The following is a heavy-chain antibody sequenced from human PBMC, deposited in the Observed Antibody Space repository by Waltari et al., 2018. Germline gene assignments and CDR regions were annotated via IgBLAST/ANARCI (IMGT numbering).Heavy chain of an antibody. CDR3: ARRGYSGYDAFFLDY. J-gene: IGHJ4*02. CDR1: GYSFTSYW. CDR2: IYPGESDS. Sequence: EVQLVQSGAEVKKPGESLKISCKGSGYSFTSYWIGWVRQMPGKGLEWMGIIYPGESDSRYNPSFQGQVTISVDKSTDTAYLQWTALRASDSAKYFCARRGYSGYDAFFLDYWGQGTLVTVSS. D-gene: IGHD5-12*01. V-gene: IGHV5-51*01.